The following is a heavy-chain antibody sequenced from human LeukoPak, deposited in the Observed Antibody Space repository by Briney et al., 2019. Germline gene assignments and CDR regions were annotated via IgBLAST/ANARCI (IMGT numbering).Heavy chain of an antibody. CDR3: ARELPITMTQTPVGAFDI. CDR2: IIPIFGTA. J-gene: IGHJ3*02. V-gene: IGHV1-69*13. Sequence: SVKVSCKASGGTFSSYAISWVRQAPGQGLEWMGGIIPIFGTANYAQKFQGRVTITADESTSTAYMELSSLRSEDTAVYYCARELPITMTQTPVGAFDIWGQGTMVTVSS. D-gene: IGHD3-22*01. CDR1: GGTFSSYA.